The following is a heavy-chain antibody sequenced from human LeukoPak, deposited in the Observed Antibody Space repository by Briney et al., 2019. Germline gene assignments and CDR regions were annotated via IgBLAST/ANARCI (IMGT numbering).Heavy chain of an antibody. V-gene: IGHV5-10-1*01. D-gene: IGHD6-13*01. CDR3: ASRRAGAGVCFVDY. J-gene: IGHJ4*02. CDR1: GTRFPSYW. CDR2: IDPTDSYI. Sequence: GEPLKTSCKGSGTRFPSYWISWVRLMPGKGLEWMGRIDPTDSYINLSTSFQGHVTISADKSISTAYLQWSSLKDSDTAMYYCASRRAGAGVCFVDYWGQGTLVTVSS.